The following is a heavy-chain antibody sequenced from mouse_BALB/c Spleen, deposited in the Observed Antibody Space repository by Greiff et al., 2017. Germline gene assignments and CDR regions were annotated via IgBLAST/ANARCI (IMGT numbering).Heavy chain of an antibody. CDR2: IDPANGNT. D-gene: IGHD2-4*01. Sequence: EVQLQESGAELVKPGASVKLSCTASGFNIKDTYMHWVKQRPEQGLEWIGRIDPANGNTKYDPKFQGKATITADTSSNTAYLQLSSLTSEDTAVYYCARCYDYDWYFDVWGAGTTVTVSS. V-gene: IGHV14-3*02. J-gene: IGHJ1*01. CDR1: GFNIKDTY. CDR3: ARCYDYDWYFDV.